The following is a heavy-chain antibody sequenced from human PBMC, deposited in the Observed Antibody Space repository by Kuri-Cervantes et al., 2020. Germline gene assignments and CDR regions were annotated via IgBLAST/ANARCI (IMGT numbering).Heavy chain of an antibody. Sequence: GGSLRLSCAASGFTFSSYAMHWVRQAPGKGLEWVTVIWYDGSNEYYADSVKGRFTISRDNSKDTLYLQMNSLRAEDTAVYYCARARTYYYDRWGQGTLVTVSS. CDR1: GFTFSSYA. CDR2: IWYDGSNE. J-gene: IGHJ4*02. V-gene: IGHV3-33*01. CDR3: ARARTYYYDR. D-gene: IGHD3-22*01.